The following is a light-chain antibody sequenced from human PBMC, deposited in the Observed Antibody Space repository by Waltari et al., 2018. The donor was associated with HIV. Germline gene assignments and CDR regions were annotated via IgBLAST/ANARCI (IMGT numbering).Light chain of an antibody. CDR1: SSNIGSNT. CDR3: AAWDDSLNGWV. J-gene: IGLJ3*02. V-gene: IGLV1-44*01. CDR2: SNN. Sequence: QSVLTQPPSASGTHGQRVTISCSGSSSNIGSNTVNWYQQLPGTAPKLLIYSNNQRPSGVPDRFPGSKSGTSASLAISGLQSEDEADYYCAAWDDSLNGWVFGGGTKLTVL.